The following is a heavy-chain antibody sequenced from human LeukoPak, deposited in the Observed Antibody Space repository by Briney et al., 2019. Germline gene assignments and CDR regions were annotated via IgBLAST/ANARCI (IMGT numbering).Heavy chain of an antibody. V-gene: IGHV3-7*01. CDR3: ARTIRGY. CDR1: GFTFSNYW. CDR2: IKDDGSES. D-gene: IGHD4/OR15-4a*01. Sequence: GGSLRLSCAASGFTFSNYWMSWVRQAPGKGLEWMANIKDDGSESYYVDSVKGRFTISRDNAKNSLYLQMTSLRDEDTAVYYCARTIRGYWGQGTLVTVSS. J-gene: IGHJ4*02.